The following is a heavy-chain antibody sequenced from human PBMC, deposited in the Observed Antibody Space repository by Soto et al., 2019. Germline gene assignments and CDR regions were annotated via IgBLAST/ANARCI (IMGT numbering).Heavy chain of an antibody. D-gene: IGHD2-2*01. CDR2: ISYDGSNK. J-gene: IGHJ5*02. CDR3: ARERTGGWFDP. Sequence: QVQLVESGGGVVQPGRSLRLSCAASGFTFSSYAMHWVRQAPGKGLEWVAVISYDGSNKYYADSVKGRFTISRDNSKNKRYLQMNSLGAEDTAVYYCARERTGGWFDPWGQGTLVTVSS. V-gene: IGHV3-30-3*01. CDR1: GFTFSSYA.